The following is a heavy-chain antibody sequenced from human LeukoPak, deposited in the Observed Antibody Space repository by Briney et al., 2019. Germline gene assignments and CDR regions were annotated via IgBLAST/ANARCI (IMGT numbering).Heavy chain of an antibody. CDR1: GGSITTHY. CDR3: ARDLLGDYGTFDI. V-gene: IGHV4-4*07. J-gene: IGHJ3*02. D-gene: IGHD4-17*01. Sequence: MPSETLSLTCTVSGGSITTHYWSWIRQPAGREVEWIGRVYNTGSTKYNPSLESRVTMSVDTSSNRFSLRLRSVTAADTAVYYCARDLLGDYGTFDIWGQGAMDTVSS. CDR2: VYNTGST.